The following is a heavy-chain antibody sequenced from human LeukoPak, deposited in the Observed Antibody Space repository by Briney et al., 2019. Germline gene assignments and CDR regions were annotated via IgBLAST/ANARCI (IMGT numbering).Heavy chain of an antibody. CDR2: IYYSGST. D-gene: IGHD3-3*01. V-gene: IGHV4-31*03. Sequence: SETLSLTCTVSGGSISSSSYYWGWIRQPPGKGLEWIGYIYYSGSTYYNPSLKSRVTISVDTSKNQFSLKLSSVTAADTAVYYCARVIFGVPLVDYWGQGTLVTVSS. CDR1: GGSISSSSYY. J-gene: IGHJ4*02. CDR3: ARVIFGVPLVDY.